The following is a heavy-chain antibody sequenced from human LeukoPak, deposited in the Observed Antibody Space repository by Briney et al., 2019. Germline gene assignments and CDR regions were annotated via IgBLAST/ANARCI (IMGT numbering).Heavy chain of an antibody. V-gene: IGHV3-74*01. CDR3: AREDRNGFDI. CDR1: GFTFRSFW. Sequence: GGSLRLSCVASGFTFRSFWVHWVRQAPGKGLVWVSRIFRDGSITTYADSVKGRFSISRDNAKNTLYLQMNSLRAEDTAVYYCAREDRNGFDIWGRGTMVTVSS. J-gene: IGHJ3*02. CDR2: IFRDGSIT.